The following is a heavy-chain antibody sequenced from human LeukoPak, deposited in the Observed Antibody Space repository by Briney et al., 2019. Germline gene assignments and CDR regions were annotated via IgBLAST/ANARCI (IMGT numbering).Heavy chain of an antibody. CDR2: IYHSGST. Sequence: PSQTLSLTCAVSGGSISSGGYSWSWIRQPPGKGLEWIGYIYHSGSTYYNPSLKSRVTISVDTSKNQFSLKLSSVTAADTAVYYCARGLFSSSWGQGTLVTVSS. CDR3: ARGLFSSS. J-gene: IGHJ5*02. D-gene: IGHD6-6*01. CDR1: GGSISSGGYS. V-gene: IGHV4-30-2*01.